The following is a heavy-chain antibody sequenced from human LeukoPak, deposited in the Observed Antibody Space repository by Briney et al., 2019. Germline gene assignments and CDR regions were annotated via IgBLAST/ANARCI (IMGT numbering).Heavy chain of an antibody. D-gene: IGHD6-19*01. Sequence: PGGSLRLSCAASGFTFSSYAMPWVRQAPGKGLEWVAVISYDGGNKYYADSVKGRFTISRDNSKNTLYLQMNSLRAEDTAVYYCARGGGEAVAGTEFDYWGQGTLVTVSS. CDR2: ISYDGGNK. J-gene: IGHJ4*02. V-gene: IGHV3-30-3*01. CDR1: GFTFSSYA. CDR3: ARGGGEAVAGTEFDY.